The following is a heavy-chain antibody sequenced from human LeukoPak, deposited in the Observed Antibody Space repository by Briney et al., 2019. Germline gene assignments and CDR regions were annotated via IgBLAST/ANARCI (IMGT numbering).Heavy chain of an antibody. D-gene: IGHD5/OR15-5a*01. V-gene: IGHV4-39*07. CDR2: IYYSGST. J-gene: IGHJ4*02. CDR3: ARERVSTVLWGEFDY. CDR1: GGSISSSSYY. Sequence: SETLSLTCTVSGGSISSSSYYWGWIRQPPGKGLEWIGSIYYSGSTYYNPSLKSRVTISVDTSKNQFSLKLSSVTAADTAVYYCARERVSTVLWGEFDYWGQGTLVTVSS.